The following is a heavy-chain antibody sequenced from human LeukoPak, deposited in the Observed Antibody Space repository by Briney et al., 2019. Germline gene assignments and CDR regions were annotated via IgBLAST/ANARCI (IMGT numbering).Heavy chain of an antibody. J-gene: IGHJ4*02. CDR3: ARARKGYYFDY. CDR2: ISNTGSTT. CDR1: GFTFSDNY. D-gene: IGHD1-14*01. V-gene: IGHV3-11*04. Sequence: GGSLRLSCAASGFTFSDNYMTWIRQAPGKGLKWVSYISNTGSTTYYADPVKGRFTISRDNAKNSLYLQMNSLRAEDTAVYYCARARKGYYFDYWGQGTLVTVSS.